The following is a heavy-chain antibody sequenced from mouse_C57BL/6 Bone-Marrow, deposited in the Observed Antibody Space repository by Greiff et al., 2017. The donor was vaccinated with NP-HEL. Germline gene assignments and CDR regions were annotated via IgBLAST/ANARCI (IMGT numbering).Heavy chain of an antibody. V-gene: IGHV1-39*01. J-gene: IGHJ1*03. D-gene: IGHD1-1*01. CDR3: ASLYGSSSWYFDV. CDR2: INPNYGTA. CDR1: GYSFTDYN. Sequence: VQLQQSGPELVKPGASVKISCKASGYSFTDYNMNWVKQSNGKSLEWIGVINPNYGTASYNQKFKGKATLTVDQSSSTAYMQLNSLTSEDSAVYYCASLYGSSSWYFDVWGTGTTVTVSS.